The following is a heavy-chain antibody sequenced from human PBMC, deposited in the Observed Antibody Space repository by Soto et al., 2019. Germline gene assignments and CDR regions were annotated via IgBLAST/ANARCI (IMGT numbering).Heavy chain of an antibody. CDR1: GFTFSSYA. J-gene: IGHJ4*02. D-gene: IGHD4-17*01. CDR2: ITSKTDGGTT. CDR3: TSNDYGDRPGVN. V-gene: IGHV3-15*01. Sequence: PGGSLRLSCAASGFTFSSYAMSWVRQAPGKGLEWVGRITSKTDGGTTVYAAPVKARFSISRDDSKNTLYLQMNSLKTEDTAVYYCTSNDYGDRPGVNWGQGTLVTLSS.